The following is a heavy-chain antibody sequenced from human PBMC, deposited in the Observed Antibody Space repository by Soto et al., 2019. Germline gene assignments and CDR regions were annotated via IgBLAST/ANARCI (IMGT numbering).Heavy chain of an antibody. Sequence: SGPTLVKPTQTLTLTCTFSGFSLTTSGVGVGWIRQPPGKALEWLALIYWDDDKRYSPSLKSRLTVSKDTSKNQVVLTMTNMDPVDTATYYCVHLLGGCSSTGCSPLRFDYWGQGTLVTVSS. D-gene: IGHD2-2*01. CDR3: VHLLGGCSSTGCSPLRFDY. J-gene: IGHJ4*02. V-gene: IGHV2-5*02. CDR2: IYWDDDK. CDR1: GFSLTTSGVG.